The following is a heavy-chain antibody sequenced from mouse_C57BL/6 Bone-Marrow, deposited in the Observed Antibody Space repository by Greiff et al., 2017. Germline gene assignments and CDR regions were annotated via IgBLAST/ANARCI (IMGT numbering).Heavy chain of an antibody. D-gene: IGHD3-3*01. J-gene: IGHJ4*01. Sequence: DVHLVQSGGGLVKPGGSLKLSCAASGFTFSDYGMHWVRQAPEKGLEWVAYISSGSSTIYYAYTVKGRFTISRDNAKNTLFLQMTRLRSEATAMYYCARKGQYPYAMDYWGQGTSVTVSS. CDR3: ARKGQYPYAMDY. V-gene: IGHV5-17*01. CDR1: GFTFSDYG. CDR2: ISSGSSTI.